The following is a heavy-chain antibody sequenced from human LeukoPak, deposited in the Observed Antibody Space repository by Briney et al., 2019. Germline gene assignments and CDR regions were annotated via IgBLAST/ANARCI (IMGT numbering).Heavy chain of an antibody. D-gene: IGHD3-10*01. V-gene: IGHV4/OR15-8*02. CDR3: ATRDQSRTYLVPLDS. CDR2: THRSGDT. Sequence: SGTLSLTCVVYGVSISSGNWWTWVRQPPGRGLEWIGETHRSGDTKYNPSLNGRATISMDNSKNEVSLNLISVTAADTATYYCATRDQSRTYLVPLDSWGQGTLVIVSS. CDR1: GVSISSGNW. J-gene: IGHJ4*02.